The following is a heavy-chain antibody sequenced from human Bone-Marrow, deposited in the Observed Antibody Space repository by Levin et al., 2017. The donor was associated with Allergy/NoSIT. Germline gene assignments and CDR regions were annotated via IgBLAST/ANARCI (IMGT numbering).Heavy chain of an antibody. D-gene: IGHD2-2*01. V-gene: IGHV3-74*01. CDR2: ISSDGSST. CDR1: GFTFSSYW. Sequence: PGESLKISCAASGFTFSSYWMHWVRQAPGKGLVWVSHISSDGSSTSYADSVKGRFTISRDNAKNTLYLEMNSLRAEDTAVYYCARDRCSTTTCQVPPGFDPWGQGTLVTVSS. CDR3: ARDRCSTTTCQVPPGFDP. J-gene: IGHJ5*02.